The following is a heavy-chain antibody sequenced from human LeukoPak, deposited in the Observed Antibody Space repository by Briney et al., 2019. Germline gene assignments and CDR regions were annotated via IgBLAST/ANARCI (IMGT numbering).Heavy chain of an antibody. CDR3: ARDGYYYDSSGYQPIDY. CDR2: SYSGGST. D-gene: IGHD3-22*01. CDR1: GFTVSSNY. J-gene: IGHJ4*02. Sequence: GGSLRLSCAASGFTVSSNYMSWVRQAPGKGLEWVSVSYSGGSTYYADSVKGRFTISRDNSKNTLYLQMNSLRAEDTAVYYCARDGYYYDSSGYQPIDYWGQGTLATVSS. V-gene: IGHV3-66*02.